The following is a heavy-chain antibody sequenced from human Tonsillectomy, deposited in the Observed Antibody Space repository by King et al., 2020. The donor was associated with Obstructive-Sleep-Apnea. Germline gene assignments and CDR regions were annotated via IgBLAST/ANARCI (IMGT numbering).Heavy chain of an antibody. D-gene: IGHD3-3*01. CDR1: GFTFSTYG. Sequence: VQLVESGGGVVQPGTSLRLSCTASGFTFSTYGMHWVRQAPGKGLEWVAFIRYDGSNMFYADSVKCRFSVSRDNSKNTLYLQMNSLRAEDTALYYCAKPTSNYDFWSGFDYWGQGTLVTVFS. J-gene: IGHJ4*02. V-gene: IGHV3-30*02. CDR3: AKPTSNYDFWSGFDY. CDR2: IRYDGSNM.